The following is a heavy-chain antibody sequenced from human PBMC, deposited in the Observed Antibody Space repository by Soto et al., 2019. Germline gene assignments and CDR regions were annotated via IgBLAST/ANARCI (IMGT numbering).Heavy chain of an antibody. J-gene: IGHJ2*01. CDR1: GGTFSSYA. CDR2: IIPIFGTA. Sequence: QVQLVQSGAEVKKPGSSVKVSCKASGGTFSSYAISWVRQAPGQGLEWMGGIIPIFGTANYAQKFQGRVTISADESTCTVYMERRSLRSEDTAVYYCARVRYCISTRCYSPWYFDLWGRGTLVTVSS. V-gene: IGHV1-69*12. CDR3: ARVRYCISTRCYSPWYFDL. D-gene: IGHD2-2*01.